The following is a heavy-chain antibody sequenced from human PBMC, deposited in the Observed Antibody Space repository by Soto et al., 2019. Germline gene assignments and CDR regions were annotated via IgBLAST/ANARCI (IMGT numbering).Heavy chain of an antibody. CDR1: GGSISSYY. Sequence: SETLSLTCTVSGGSISSYYWSWIRQPPGKGLEWIGYIYYSGSTNYNPSLKSRVTISVDTSKNQFSLKLSSVTAADTAVYYSASGYCSGGSCSYYYYMDVWGKGTTVTVSS. CDR3: ASGYCSGGSCSYYYYMDV. D-gene: IGHD2-15*01. V-gene: IGHV4-59*01. J-gene: IGHJ6*03. CDR2: IYYSGST.